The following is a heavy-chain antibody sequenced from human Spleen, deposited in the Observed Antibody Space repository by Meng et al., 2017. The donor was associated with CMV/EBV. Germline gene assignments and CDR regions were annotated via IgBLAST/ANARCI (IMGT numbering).Heavy chain of an antibody. CDR1: GYTFTGYY. Sequence: ASVKVSCKASGYTFTGYYIHWVRQAPGQGFEWMGWINPHRGDTDYAQKFQGKVTMTRDTSINTAYMELTRLTSDDTAVYYCARDDTPRVGALYYYGLDVWGQGTTVTVSS. CDR3: ARDDTPRVGALYYYGLDV. J-gene: IGHJ6*02. D-gene: IGHD1-26*01. CDR2: INPHRGDT. V-gene: IGHV1-2*02.